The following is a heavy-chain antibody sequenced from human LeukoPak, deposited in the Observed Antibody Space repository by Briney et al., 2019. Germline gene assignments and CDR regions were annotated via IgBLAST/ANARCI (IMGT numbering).Heavy chain of an antibody. CDR2: IYHSGST. CDR3: ARNLSDYAGGYYFDY. D-gene: IGHD4-17*01. V-gene: IGHV4-4*02. Sequence: SETLSLTCAVSGGSISSSNWWSWVRQPPGKGLERIGEIYHSGSTNYNPSLKSRVTISVDKSKNQFSLKLSSVTAADTAVYYCARNLSDYAGGYYFDYWGQGTLFTVSS. CDR1: GGSISSSNW. J-gene: IGHJ4*02.